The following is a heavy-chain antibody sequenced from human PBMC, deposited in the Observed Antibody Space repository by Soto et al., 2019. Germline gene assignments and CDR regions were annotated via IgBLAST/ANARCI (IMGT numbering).Heavy chain of an antibody. CDR3: ARAAGRCGELYWFDP. V-gene: IGHV1-46*01. Sequence: QVQLVQSGAEVKKPGASVKVSCKASGYTFTSYNMHWVRQAPGQGLEWVGMINPLGFSTTYAQKFRCRVTMTRDTSTIIVYMELTNLRSEDTAVYYCARAAGRCGELYWFDPWGQGTLVTVSS. D-gene: IGHD3-10*01. CDR2: INPLGFST. J-gene: IGHJ5*02. CDR1: GYTFTSYN.